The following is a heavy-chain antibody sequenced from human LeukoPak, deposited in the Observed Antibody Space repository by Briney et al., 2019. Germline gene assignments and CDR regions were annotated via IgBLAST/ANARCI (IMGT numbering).Heavy chain of an antibody. D-gene: IGHD2-8*01. V-gene: IGHV4-59*08. CDR2: IYYSGST. CDR3: ASTLNMLPPPGYFDY. Sequence: SETLSLTCTVSGGSISNYYWSWIRQPPGKGLEWIGYIYYSGSTNYNPSLKSRVTISVDTSKNQFSLKLSSVTAADTAVYYCASTLNMLPPPGYFDYWGQGTLVTVSS. J-gene: IGHJ4*02. CDR1: GGSISNYY.